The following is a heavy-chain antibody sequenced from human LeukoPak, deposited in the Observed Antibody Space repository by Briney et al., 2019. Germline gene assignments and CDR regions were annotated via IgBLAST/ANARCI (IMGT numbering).Heavy chain of an antibody. Sequence: GGSLRRSCAASGFTFSTYAMSWVRQAPGKGLEWVSGISGSGGNTYYADSVKGRFTISRDNSKDTLYLQMNSLRAEDTAVYYCAKAYSGVLGAFDIWGQGTMVTVSS. J-gene: IGHJ3*02. V-gene: IGHV3-23*01. CDR2: ISGSGGNT. CDR3: AKAYSGVLGAFDI. D-gene: IGHD2-8*01. CDR1: GFTFSTYA.